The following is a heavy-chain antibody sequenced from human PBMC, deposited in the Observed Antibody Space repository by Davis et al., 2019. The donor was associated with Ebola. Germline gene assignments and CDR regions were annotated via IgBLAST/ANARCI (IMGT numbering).Heavy chain of an antibody. CDR1: GYTFTSYY. V-gene: IGHV1-2*02. CDR2: INAGNGNT. CDR3: ARAEFP. J-gene: IGHJ4*02. Sequence: ASVKVSCKASGYTFTSYYIHWVRQAPGQRLEWMGWINAGNGNTKYSQKFQGRVTMTRDTSISTAYMQLNRLRSDDTAVYYCARAEFPWGQGTLVTVSS. D-gene: IGHD3-10*01.